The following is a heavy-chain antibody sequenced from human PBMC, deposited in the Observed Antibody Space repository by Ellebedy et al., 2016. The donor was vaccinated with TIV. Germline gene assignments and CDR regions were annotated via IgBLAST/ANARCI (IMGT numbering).Heavy chain of an antibody. V-gene: IGHV6-1*01. J-gene: IGHJ4*02. CDR1: GDSVSTNSAA. CDR2: TYYKSKWYN. CDR3: ARAFEYSSGWYYFDY. Sequence: SQTLSLTCAVSGDSVSTNSAAWNWIRQSQSRGLEWLGRTYYKSKWYNDYAVSVKSRITISPDTSKNQLSLHLNSVIPEDTAVYYCARAFEYSSGWYYFDYWGQGTLVTVSS. D-gene: IGHD6-19*01.